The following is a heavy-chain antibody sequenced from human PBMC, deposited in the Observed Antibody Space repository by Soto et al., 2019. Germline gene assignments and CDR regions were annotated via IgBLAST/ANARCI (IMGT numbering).Heavy chain of an antibody. CDR1: GFTFSTYW. D-gene: IGHD3-9*01. CDR2: INSDGIST. Sequence: EVQLMESGGGVVHPGGPLRLSCTASGFTFSTYWMHWVRQAPGKGLVWVAHINSDGISTIYADSVKGRFTISRDNAKNPRNLQLNSLRVEDTAVYFCARREYDSVTGYSLDYWGQGTLVTGSS. J-gene: IGHJ4*02. V-gene: IGHV3-74*01. CDR3: ARREYDSVTGYSLDY.